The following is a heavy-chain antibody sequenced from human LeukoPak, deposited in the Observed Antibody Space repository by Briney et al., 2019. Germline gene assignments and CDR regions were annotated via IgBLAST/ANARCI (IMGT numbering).Heavy chain of an antibody. V-gene: IGHV2-70*11. CDR2: IDWDDDK. D-gene: IGHD4-23*01. CDR1: GFSLSTSGMC. CDR3: ARAFLSYGGNSGLDY. Sequence: SGPTLVKPTQTLTLTCTFSGFSLSTSGMCVSWIRQPPGKALEWLARIDWDDDKYYSTSLKTRLTISKDTSKDQVVLTMTNMDPVDTATYYCARAFLSYGGNSGLDYWGQGTLVTVSS. J-gene: IGHJ4*02.